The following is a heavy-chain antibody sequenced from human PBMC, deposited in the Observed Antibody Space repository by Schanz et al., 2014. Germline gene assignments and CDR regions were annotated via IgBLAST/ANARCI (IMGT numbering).Heavy chain of an antibody. J-gene: IGHJ6*02. Sequence: QVQLVESGGGVVQPGRSLRLSCAGSGFSFSDYGMHWVRQAPGKGLEWVSSIYINSGSTNYADSVKGRFIISRDSSKNTLFLQMNSLRAEDTAVYYCARPLGPNYYYYGLDVWGQGTTVTVSS. CDR2: IYINSGST. CDR3: ARPLGPNYYYYGLDV. V-gene: IGHV3-NL1*01. CDR1: GFSFSDYG.